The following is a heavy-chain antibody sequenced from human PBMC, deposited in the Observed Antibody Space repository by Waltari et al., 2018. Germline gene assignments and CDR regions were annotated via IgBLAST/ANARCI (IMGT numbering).Heavy chain of an antibody. D-gene: IGHD1-26*01. CDR2: IYYRGTA. CDR1: GDSISDSGSFY. CDR3: AKQRLGGSYSEF. J-gene: IGHJ4*02. V-gene: IGHV4-39*01. Sequence: LQLQESGPRLVKPSETLSLTCTVSGDSISDSGSFYWGWIHQPPGRRLEWIGSIYYRGTAYYNLSLKGRATISVDTSNNQFSLKLTSVTVADTAVYFCAKQRLGGSYSEFWGQGALVIVSS.